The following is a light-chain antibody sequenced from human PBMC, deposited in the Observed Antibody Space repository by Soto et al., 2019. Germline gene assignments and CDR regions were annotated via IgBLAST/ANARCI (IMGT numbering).Light chain of an antibody. CDR1: PSFLYSSSNKND. CDR2: WAS. CDR3: QVSACRPIP. J-gene: IGKJ5*01. Sequence: NVLPQSQNALAVSAWERATINGNSSPSFLYSSSNKNDLAWYQQKPGQPPRLLIYWASTRESGVPDRFSGSGSGTEFTLTISSLQAEDVAGYYCQVSACRPIPSGEGTRPEIK. V-gene: IGKV4-1*01.